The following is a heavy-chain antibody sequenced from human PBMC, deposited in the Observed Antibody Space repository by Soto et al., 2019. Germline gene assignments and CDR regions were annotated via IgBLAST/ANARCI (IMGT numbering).Heavy chain of an antibody. Sequence: GGSLRLSCAASGFTFSSYSMNWVRQAPGKGLEWVSYISSSSSTIYYADSVKGRSTISRDNAKNSLYLQMNSLRAEDTAVYYCARGLYVLLWSSGGGGQGTLVTVSS. J-gene: IGHJ4*02. CDR2: ISSSSSTI. D-gene: IGHD3-10*01. V-gene: IGHV3-48*01. CDR3: ARGLYVLLWSSGG. CDR1: GFTFSSYS.